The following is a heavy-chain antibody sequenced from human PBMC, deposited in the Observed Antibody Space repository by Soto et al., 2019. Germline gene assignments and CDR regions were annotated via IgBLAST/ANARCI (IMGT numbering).Heavy chain of an antibody. D-gene: IGHD2-2*01. Sequence: EVQLVESGGGLVKPGGSLRLSCAASGFTFSSYSMNWVRQAPGKGLEWVSSISSSSSYIYYADSVKGRFTISRDNAKNSLYLQMNRLRAEDTAVYYCARDRFRYCSSTSCYGNWFDPWGQGTLVTVSS. CDR1: GFTFSSYS. CDR3: ARDRFRYCSSTSCYGNWFDP. CDR2: ISSSSSYI. J-gene: IGHJ5*02. V-gene: IGHV3-21*01.